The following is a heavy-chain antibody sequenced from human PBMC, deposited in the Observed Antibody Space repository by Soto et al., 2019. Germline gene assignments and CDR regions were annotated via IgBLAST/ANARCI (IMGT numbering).Heavy chain of an antibody. Sequence: EVQLVESGGGLVQPGGSLRLSCAASGFTLSGRSMHWVRQAPGKGLVWVSGIDNAGTDSTYADSVKGRFTSSRDNDKNILDLQMNSLRGEDMAVYYCARGWFGPDVGGKGTTVTVSS. CDR3: ARGWFGPDV. V-gene: IGHV3-74*01. D-gene: IGHD3-10*01. CDR2: IDNAGTDS. J-gene: IGHJ6*04. CDR1: GFTLSGRS.